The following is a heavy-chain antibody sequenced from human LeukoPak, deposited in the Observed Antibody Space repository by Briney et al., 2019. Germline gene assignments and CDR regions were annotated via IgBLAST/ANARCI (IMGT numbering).Heavy chain of an antibody. CDR2: IWYDGSNK. CDR3: ARDLFSESLAAAGY. D-gene: IGHD1-14*01. V-gene: IGHV3-33*08. CDR1: GFTFSSYA. J-gene: IGHJ4*02. Sequence: PGRSLRLSCAASGFTFSSYAMHWVRQAPGKGLEWVAVIWYDGSNKYYADSVKGRFTISRDNSKNTLYLQMNSLRAEDTAVYYCARDLFSESLAAAGYWGQGTLVTVSS.